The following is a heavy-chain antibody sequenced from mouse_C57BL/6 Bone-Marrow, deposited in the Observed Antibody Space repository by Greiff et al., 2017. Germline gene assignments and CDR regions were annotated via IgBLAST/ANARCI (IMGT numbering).Heavy chain of an antibody. CDR1: GYTFTDYY. J-gene: IGHJ2*01. D-gene: IGHD1-1*01. Sequence: EVQLQQSGPVLVKPGASVKMSCKASGYTFTDYYMNWVKQSHGKSLEWIGVINPYNGGTSYNQKFKGKATLTVDKSSSTAYMELNSLTSEDSAVYYCARDYYGDFDYWGQGTTLTVSS. V-gene: IGHV1-19*01. CDR3: ARDYYGDFDY. CDR2: INPYNGGT.